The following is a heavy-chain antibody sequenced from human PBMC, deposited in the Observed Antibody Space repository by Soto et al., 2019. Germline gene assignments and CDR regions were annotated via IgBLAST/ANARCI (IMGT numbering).Heavy chain of an antibody. CDR1: GYTFTGYY. J-gene: IGHJ4*02. CDR2: INPNSGGT. CDR3: ARESVDILTGYPTQSFDY. V-gene: IGHV1-2*04. Sequence: ASVKVSCKASGYTFTGYYMHWVRQAPGQGLEWMGWINPNSGGTNYAQKFQGWVTMTRDTSISTAYMELSRLRSDDTAVYYCARESVDILTGYPTQSFDYWGQGTLVTVSS. D-gene: IGHD3-9*01.